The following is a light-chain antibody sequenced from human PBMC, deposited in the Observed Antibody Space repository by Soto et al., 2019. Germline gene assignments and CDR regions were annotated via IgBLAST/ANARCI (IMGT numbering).Light chain of an antibody. V-gene: IGKV3-20*01. CDR1: QTFNSNY. CDR3: QQYDSSPRT. J-gene: IGKJ1*01. Sequence: EIVLTQSPGTPSLSPGGKDTLSFRASQTFNSNYLAWYQQKPGQAPRLLIYGASSRATGIPDRFSGSGSGTDFTLTINRLEPEDFGVYYCQQYDSSPRTFGQGTKV. CDR2: GAS.